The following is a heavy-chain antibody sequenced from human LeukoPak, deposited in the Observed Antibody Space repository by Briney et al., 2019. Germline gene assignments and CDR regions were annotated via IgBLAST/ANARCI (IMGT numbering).Heavy chain of an antibody. D-gene: IGHD3-3*01. CDR1: SGSINSYY. J-gene: IGHJ4*02. CDR3: AKSTGPIFGKGGYFDY. V-gene: IGHV4-59*01. CDR2: IYSSGST. Sequence: SETLSLTCTVSSGSINSYYWNWIRQPPGKGLEWIGRIYSSGSTNYSPSLKSRVTISVDTSKNQFSLKLSSVTAADTAVYYCAKSTGPIFGKGGYFDYWGQGTLVTVSS.